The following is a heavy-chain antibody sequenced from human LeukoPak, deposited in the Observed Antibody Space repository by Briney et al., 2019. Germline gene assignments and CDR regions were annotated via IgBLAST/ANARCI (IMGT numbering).Heavy chain of an antibody. J-gene: IGHJ4*02. D-gene: IGHD3-22*01. CDR3: ATDHQTPTYYYDSSTANPLGY. Sequence: ASVKVSCKVSGYTLTELSMHWVRQAPGKGLEWMGGFDPEDGETIYAQKFQGRVTMTEDTSTDTAYMELSSLRSEDTAVYYCATDHQTPTYYYDSSTANPLGYWGQGTLVTVSS. V-gene: IGHV1-24*01. CDR1: GYTLTELS. CDR2: FDPEDGET.